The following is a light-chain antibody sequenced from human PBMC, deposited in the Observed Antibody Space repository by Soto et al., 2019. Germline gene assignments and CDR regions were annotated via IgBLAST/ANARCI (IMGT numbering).Light chain of an antibody. CDR3: QQHSDWSLT. CDR1: QSISSS. V-gene: IGKV3-11*01. Sequence: EIVLIQSPVTLSLSPGERATLSCRASQSISSSLAWYQQNPGQAPRLLIFDASNRATAIPVRFSGSGSVTDFTLTISGLEPVDFTVYYCQQHSDWSLTFGGGNGVEI. J-gene: IGKJ4*01. CDR2: DAS.